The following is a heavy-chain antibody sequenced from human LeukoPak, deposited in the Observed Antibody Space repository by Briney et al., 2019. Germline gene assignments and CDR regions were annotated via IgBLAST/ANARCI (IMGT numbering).Heavy chain of an antibody. J-gene: IGHJ4*02. CDR1: GGSLSSYY. Sequence: SETLSLTCTVSGGSLSSYYWNWIRQPPGKGLEWGGYIYYSGSTNYNPSLKSRVTISADTSKTQFSLKLSSVTAADTAVYYCARLVYCGGDCYTNDHWGQGTLVTVSS. V-gene: IGHV4-59*08. D-gene: IGHD2-21*02. CDR3: ARLVYCGGDCYTNDH. CDR2: IYYSGST.